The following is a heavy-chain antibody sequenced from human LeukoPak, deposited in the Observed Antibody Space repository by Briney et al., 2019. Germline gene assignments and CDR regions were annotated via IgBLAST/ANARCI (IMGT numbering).Heavy chain of an antibody. V-gene: IGHV4-59*01. CDR3: AREDPQTTVPEGMDV. J-gene: IGHJ6*02. CDR1: GGSISYYY. Sequence: SETLSLTCTVSGGSISYYYWSWIRQSPGKGLEWIGYIYYSGTTNYNPSLKSRVTISVDTSKNQFSLQLRSVTAADTAVYYCAREDPQTTVPEGMDVWGQGTTVTVPS. D-gene: IGHD4-17*01. CDR2: IYYSGTT.